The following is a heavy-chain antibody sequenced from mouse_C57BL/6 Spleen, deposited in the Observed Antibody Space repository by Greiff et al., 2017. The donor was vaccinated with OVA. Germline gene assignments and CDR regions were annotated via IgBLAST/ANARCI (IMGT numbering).Heavy chain of an antibody. Sequence: VHVKQSGAELVKPGASVKLSCTASGFNIKDYYMHWVKQRTEQGLEWIGRIDPEDGDTKYAPKFQGTATITADTSSNTAYLQLSSLTSEDTAVYYCARSRDYGNYGWFAYWGQGTLVTVSA. D-gene: IGHD2-1*01. V-gene: IGHV14-2*01. CDR3: ARSRDYGNYGWFAY. CDR2: IDPEDGDT. CDR1: GFNIKDYY. J-gene: IGHJ3*01.